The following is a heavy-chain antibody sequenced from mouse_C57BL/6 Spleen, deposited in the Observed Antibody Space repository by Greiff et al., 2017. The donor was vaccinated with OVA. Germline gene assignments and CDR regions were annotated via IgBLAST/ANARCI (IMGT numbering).Heavy chain of an antibody. CDR3: ARQEGTGSAWFAY. J-gene: IGHJ3*01. CDR1: GFTFSSYG. Sequence: EVKLMESGGDLVKPGGSLKLSCAASGFTFSSYGMSWVRQTPDKRLEWVATISSGGSYTYYPDSVKGRFTISRDNAKNTLYLQMSSLKSEDTAIYYCARQEGTGSAWFAYWGQGTLVTVSA. D-gene: IGHD4-1*01. V-gene: IGHV5-6*01. CDR2: ISSGGSYT.